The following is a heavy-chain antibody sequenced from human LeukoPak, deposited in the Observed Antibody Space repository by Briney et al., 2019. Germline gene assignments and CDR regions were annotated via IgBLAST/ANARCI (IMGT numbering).Heavy chain of an antibody. CDR2: IHSSATYI. V-gene: IGHV3-21*06. CDR1: GFLFGGHA. CDR3: ARAAIRVDFFDS. J-gene: IGHJ4*02. D-gene: IGHD2-2*01. Sequence: GGSLRLSCAASGFLFGGHAMVWIRQAPGKGLECVSSIHSSATYINYADSVRGRFTISRDNDKNSLFLDMNDLRAEDTAVYYCARAAIRVDFFDSWGQGTLVAVSS.